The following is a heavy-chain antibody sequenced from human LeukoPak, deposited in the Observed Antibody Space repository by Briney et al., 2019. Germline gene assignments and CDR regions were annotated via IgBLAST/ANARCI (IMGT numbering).Heavy chain of an antibody. D-gene: IGHD3-3*01. V-gene: IGHV3-33*06. CDR1: GFTFSSYG. J-gene: IGHJ6*03. CDR3: AKDGYYDFWSGYGYYYYYMDV. Sequence: GGSLRLSCAASGFTFSSYGMHWVRQAPGKGLEWVAVIWYDGSNKYYADSVKGRFTISRDNSKNTLYLQMNSLRAEDTAEYYCAKDGYYDFWSGYGYYYYYMDVWGKGTTVTVSS. CDR2: IWYDGSNK.